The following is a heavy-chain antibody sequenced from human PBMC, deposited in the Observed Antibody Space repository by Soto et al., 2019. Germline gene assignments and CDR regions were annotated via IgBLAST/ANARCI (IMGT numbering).Heavy chain of an antibody. CDR1: GLTFSHYF. CDR2: MHGNGGGT. J-gene: IGHJ3*02. CDR3: AKDKFNGKGVFDCFDI. Sequence: PXVCLRLSCAGCGLTFSHYFRSGVRQAPGRGPEWVLSMHGNGGGTYYADSVRGRFTISRDNSKNTLYLDMNSVRADDTAFYYFAKDKFNGKGVFDCFDIWGQGTLVTVSS. D-gene: IGHD2-8*01. V-gene: IGHV3-23*01.